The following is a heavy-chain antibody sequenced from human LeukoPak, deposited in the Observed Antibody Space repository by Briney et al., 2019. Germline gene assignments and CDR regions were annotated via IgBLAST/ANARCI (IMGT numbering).Heavy chain of an antibody. CDR2: INPSGGST. D-gene: IGHD4-17*01. CDR1: GYTFTSYY. J-gene: IGHJ4*02. Sequence: GASVKVSCKACGYTFTSYYMHWVRQAPGQGLEWMAIINPSGGSTSYAQKFQGRVTMTRDTSTSTVYMELSSLRSEDTAVYYCARGGTVLRPNSPYDYWGQGTLVTVSS. CDR3: ARGGTVLRPNSPYDY. V-gene: IGHV1-46*01.